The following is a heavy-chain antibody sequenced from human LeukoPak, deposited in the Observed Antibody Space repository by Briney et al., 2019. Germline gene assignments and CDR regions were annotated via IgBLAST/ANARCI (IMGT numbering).Heavy chain of an antibody. D-gene: IGHD3-16*01. J-gene: IGHJ4*02. V-gene: IGHV4-4*08. CDR2: IHPSGST. CDR1: GGSINDRY. CDR3: AWGPDLAKVAH. Sequence: SETLSLTCDVSGGSINDRYLSWIRQPPGNGLEWIGHIHPSGSTHKNASLDSRVTFSLDMSKNQFSLRLTSLRAADTAMYYCAWGPDLAKVAHWGQGILVIVSS.